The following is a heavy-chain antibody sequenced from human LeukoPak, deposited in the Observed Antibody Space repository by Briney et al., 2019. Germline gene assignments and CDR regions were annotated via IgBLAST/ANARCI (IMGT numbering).Heavy chain of an antibody. V-gene: IGHV1-2*02. Sequence: ASVKVSCKASGYTFTGYYMHWVRQAPGQGLEWMGWINPNSGGTNYAQKFQGRVTMTRDTSISTAYMELSRLRSDDTAVYHCARAWVGHNWFDPWGQGTLVTVSS. CDR3: ARAWVGHNWFDP. CDR1: GYTFTGYY. D-gene: IGHD2-15*01. J-gene: IGHJ5*02. CDR2: INPNSGGT.